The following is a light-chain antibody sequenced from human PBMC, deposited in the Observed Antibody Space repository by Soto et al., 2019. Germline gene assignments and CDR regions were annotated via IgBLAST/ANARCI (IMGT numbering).Light chain of an antibody. CDR3: QQRET. J-gene: IGKJ3*01. CDR2: AAS. Sequence: AIPMTQSPSSLSASVGDRVTITCRASQAIRNDLGWYQQKPGKAPKLLIYAASSLQTGVPSRFSGSGSGTDFTLTISSLQPEDFATYYCQQRETFGPGTKVDIK. CDR1: QAIRND. V-gene: IGKV1-6*01.